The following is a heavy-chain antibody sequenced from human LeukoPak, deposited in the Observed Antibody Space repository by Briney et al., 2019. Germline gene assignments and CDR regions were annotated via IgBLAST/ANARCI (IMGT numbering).Heavy chain of an antibody. J-gene: IGHJ4*02. CDR1: GGSISSYY. CDR3: ARGEYYDSSGYYY. V-gene: IGHV4-59*01. CDR2: IYYSGST. Sequence: SETLSLTCTVSGGSISSYYWSWIRQPSGKGLEWIGYIYYSGSTNYNPSLKSRVTISVDTSKNQFSLKLSSVTAADTAVYYCARGEYYDSSGYYYWGQGTLVTVSS. D-gene: IGHD3-22*01.